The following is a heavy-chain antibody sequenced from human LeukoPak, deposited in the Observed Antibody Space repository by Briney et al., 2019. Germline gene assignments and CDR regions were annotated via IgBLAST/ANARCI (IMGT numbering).Heavy chain of an antibody. CDR1: GGSISSSSYY. J-gene: IGHJ4*02. CDR3: ARGPITMIAGPTYYFDY. D-gene: IGHD3-22*01. Sequence: SETLSLTCTVSGGSISSSSYYWGWIRQPPGKGLEWIGSIYYSGSTYYNPSLKSRVTISVDTSNNQFSLKLSSVTAADTAVYYCARGPITMIAGPTYYFDYWGQGTLVTVSS. V-gene: IGHV4-39*01. CDR2: IYYSGST.